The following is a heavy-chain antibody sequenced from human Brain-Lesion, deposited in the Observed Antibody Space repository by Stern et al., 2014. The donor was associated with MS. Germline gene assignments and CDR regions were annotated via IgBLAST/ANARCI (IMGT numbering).Heavy chain of an antibody. CDR2: FDPEDGAT. CDR3: ATDRDDFRSGYSAPTKGYGLDV. V-gene: IGHV1-24*01. CDR1: GYTLTALS. J-gene: IGHJ6*02. Sequence: VQLVESGAEVKKPGASVKVSCKVSGYTLTALSMHWVRQAPGKGLEWMGGFDPEDGATIYAQKFQGRVTMTEDTSTDTAYMELSSLRSEDTAVYYCATDRDDFRSGYSAPTKGYGLDVWGQGTTVTVTS. D-gene: IGHD3-3*01.